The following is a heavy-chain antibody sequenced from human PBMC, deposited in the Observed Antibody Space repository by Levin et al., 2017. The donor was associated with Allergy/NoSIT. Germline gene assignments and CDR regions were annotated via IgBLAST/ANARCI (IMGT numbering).Heavy chain of an antibody. D-gene: IGHD4-17*01. CDR2: ISYEGSNK. V-gene: IGHV3-30*18. Sequence: PGGSLRLSCAASGFTFSTSTMHWVRQAPVKGLEWVALISYEGSNKYYADSVKGRFTISRDNSKNTLYLQMNSLRAEDTAVYYCAKDRVSDGDSPYGMDVWGQGTTVTVSS. CDR3: AKDRVSDGDSPYGMDV. CDR1: GFTFSTST. J-gene: IGHJ6*02.